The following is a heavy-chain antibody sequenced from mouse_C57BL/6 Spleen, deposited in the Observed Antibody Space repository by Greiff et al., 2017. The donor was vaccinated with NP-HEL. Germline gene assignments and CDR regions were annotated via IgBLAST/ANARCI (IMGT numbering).Heavy chain of an antibody. D-gene: IGHD2-2*01. CDR1: GYTFTDYY. Sequence: QVQLKESGAELVRPGASVKLSCKASGYTFTDYYINWVKQRPGQGLEWIARIYPGSGNTYYNEKFKGKATLTAEKSSSTAYMQLSSLTSEDSAVYFCARGGGYDHPWFAYWGQGTLVTVSA. J-gene: IGHJ3*01. V-gene: IGHV1-76*01. CDR2: IYPGSGNT. CDR3: ARGGGYDHPWFAY.